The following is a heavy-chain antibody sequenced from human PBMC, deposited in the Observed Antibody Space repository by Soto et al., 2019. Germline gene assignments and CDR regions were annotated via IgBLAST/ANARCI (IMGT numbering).Heavy chain of an antibody. CDR3: ARRPQIVGVVAAIYYYGMDV. J-gene: IGHJ6*02. CDR2: FNPGGST. D-gene: IGHD2-15*01. Sequence: SETLSLTCGVHGGPFSGFFWSWIRQSPGKGLEWIGEFNPGGSTNYNPSLKSRLTISADRSTSQVSLRLTSVTAADAAVYFCARRPQIVGVVAAIYYYGMDVWGQGTTVTVSS. CDR1: GGPFSGFF. V-gene: IGHV4-34*01.